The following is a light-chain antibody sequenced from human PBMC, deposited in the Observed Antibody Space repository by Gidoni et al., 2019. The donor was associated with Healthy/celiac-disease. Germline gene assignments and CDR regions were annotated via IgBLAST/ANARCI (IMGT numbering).Light chain of an antibody. CDR3: QQRSNWRWT. V-gene: IGKV3-11*01. CDR1: QSVSSY. Sequence: EIVLTQSPATLSLSPGERATLSCRASQSVSSYLAWSQQKPGQAPRLLIYDASNRATGIPARFSGSGSGTDFTLTISSLEPEDFAVYYCQQRSNWRWTFGQXTKVEIK. J-gene: IGKJ1*01. CDR2: DAS.